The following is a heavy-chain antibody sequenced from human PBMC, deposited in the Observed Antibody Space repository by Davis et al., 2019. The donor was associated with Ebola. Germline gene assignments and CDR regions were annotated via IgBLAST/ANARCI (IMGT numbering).Heavy chain of an antibody. D-gene: IGHD5-18*01. CDR3: ARGHSYGSMVYGMDV. V-gene: IGHV4-34*01. J-gene: IGHJ6*02. CDR2: ISQGGIT. Sequence: SETLSLTCAVNGGSFNGYFWSWIRQPPGKGMEWIGQISQGGITNYNPSLKSRVTISVDTSKNQFSLKVSSVTAADTAVYYCARGHSYGSMVYGMDVWGQGTTVTVSS. CDR1: GGSFNGYF.